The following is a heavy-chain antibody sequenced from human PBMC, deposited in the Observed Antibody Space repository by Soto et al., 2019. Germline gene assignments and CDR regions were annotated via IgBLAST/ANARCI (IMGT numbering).Heavy chain of an antibody. CDR3: ARDFHGPNSSSWYGY. CDR2: ISAYNGNT. D-gene: IGHD6-13*01. Sequence: ASVKVSCKASGYTFTSYGISWGRQAPGQGLEWMGWISAYNGNTNYAQKLQGRVTMTTDTSTSTAYMQLRSLRSDDTAVYYCARDFHGPNSSSWYGYWGQGTLVPVSS. J-gene: IGHJ4*02. CDR1: GYTFTSYG. V-gene: IGHV1-18*01.